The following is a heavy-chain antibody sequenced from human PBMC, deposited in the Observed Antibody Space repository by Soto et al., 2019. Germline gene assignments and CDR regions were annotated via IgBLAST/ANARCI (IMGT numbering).Heavy chain of an antibody. CDR2: ISANYGNT. CDR3: ARDRDTAMVVY. J-gene: IGHJ4*02. Sequence: ASVKVSCKASGGTFSSYAISWVRQAPGQGLEWMGWISANYGNTNYAQKLQGRVTMTTDTSTSTAYMELRSLRSDDTAVYYCARDRDTAMVVYWGQGTLVTVSS. V-gene: IGHV1-18*01. CDR1: GGTFSSYA. D-gene: IGHD5-18*01.